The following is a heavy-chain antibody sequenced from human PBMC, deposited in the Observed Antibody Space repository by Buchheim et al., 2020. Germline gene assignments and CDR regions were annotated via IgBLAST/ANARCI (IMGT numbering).Heavy chain of an antibody. Sequence: EVQLVESGGGLVQPGGSLRLSCAASGFTFSSYEMNWVRQAPGKGLEWVSYISSSGSTIYYADSVKGRFTISRDNAKNSLYLQMNSLRAEDTAVYYCARDRRMKQWLAALDAFDIWGQGT. V-gene: IGHV3-48*03. CDR2: ISSSGSTI. D-gene: IGHD6-19*01. CDR1: GFTFSSYE. CDR3: ARDRRMKQWLAALDAFDI. J-gene: IGHJ3*02.